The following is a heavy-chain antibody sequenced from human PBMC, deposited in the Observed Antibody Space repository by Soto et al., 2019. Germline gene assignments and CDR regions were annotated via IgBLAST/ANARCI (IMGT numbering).Heavy chain of an antibody. Sequence: ASVKVSCKASGGTFSSYTISWVRQAPGQGLEWMGRIIPILGIANYAQKFQGRVAITADKSTSTAYMELSSLRSEDTAVYYCASVSSGKFRDRNWFDPWGQGTPVTGSS. V-gene: IGHV1-69*02. CDR2: IIPILGIA. CDR3: ASVSSGKFRDRNWFDP. J-gene: IGHJ5*02. CDR1: GGTFSSYT. D-gene: IGHD6-19*01.